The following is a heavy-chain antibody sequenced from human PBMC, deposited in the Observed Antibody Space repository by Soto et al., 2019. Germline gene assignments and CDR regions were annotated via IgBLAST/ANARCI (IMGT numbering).Heavy chain of an antibody. V-gene: IGHV4-31*03. J-gene: IGHJ4*02. Sequence: TLSLTCTVSGGSISRGGYYWGWIRQPPGKGLEWIGYIYYSGSTYYNPSLKSRVTISVDTSKNQFSLKLSSVTAADTAVYYCARGIYYDFWSGYPGYFDYWGQGTLVTVSS. D-gene: IGHD3-3*01. CDR1: GGSISRGGYY. CDR2: IYYSGST. CDR3: ARGIYYDFWSGYPGYFDY.